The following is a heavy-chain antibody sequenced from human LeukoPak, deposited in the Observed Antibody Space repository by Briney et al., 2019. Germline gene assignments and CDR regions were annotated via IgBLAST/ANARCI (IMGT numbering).Heavy chain of an antibody. D-gene: IGHD5-24*01. CDR1: GYSFTSYW. CDR3: ARRGDGYKIDY. CDR2: IYPGDSDT. V-gene: IGHV5-51*01. J-gene: IGHJ4*02. Sequence: GESLKISSKGSGYSFTSYWIGWVRQMPGKGLEWLGIIYPGDSDTTYSPSLQGQVTISADKSISTAYLQWSSLKASDTAMYYCARRGDGYKIDYWGQGTLVTVSS.